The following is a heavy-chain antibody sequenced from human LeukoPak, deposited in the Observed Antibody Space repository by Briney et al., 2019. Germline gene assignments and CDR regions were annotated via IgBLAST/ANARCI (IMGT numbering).Heavy chain of an antibody. CDR1: GFTFSSYA. CDR3: AAGTFPFYFDY. V-gene: IGHV3-30*04. J-gene: IGHJ4*02. D-gene: IGHD6-13*01. CDR2: ISYDGSNK. Sequence: GRSLRVSCAASGFTFSSYAMHWFRQAPGKGLEWVAVISYDGSNKYYADSVKGRFTISRDNSKNTLYLQMNSLRAEDTAVYYCAAGTFPFYFDYWGQGTLVTVSS.